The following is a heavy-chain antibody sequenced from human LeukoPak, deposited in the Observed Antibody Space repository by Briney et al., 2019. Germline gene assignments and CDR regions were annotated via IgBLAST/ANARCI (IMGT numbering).Heavy chain of an antibody. CDR1: GGSFSGYY. D-gene: IGHD3-3*01. J-gene: IGHJ6*02. V-gene: IGHV4-34*01. Sequence: SETLSLTCAVYGGSFSGYYWSWIRQPPGKGLEWIGEINHSGSTNYNPSLKSRVTISVDTSKNQFSLKLSSVTAADTAVYYCVRGYYPPLRFLEWSPYYYGMDVWGQGTTVTVSS. CDR3: VRGYYPPLRFLEWSPYYYGMDV. CDR2: INHSGST.